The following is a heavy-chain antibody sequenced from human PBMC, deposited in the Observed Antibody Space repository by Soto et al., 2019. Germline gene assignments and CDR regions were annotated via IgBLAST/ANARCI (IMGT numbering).Heavy chain of an antibody. Sequence: QVQLVQSGAEVKKPGASVKVACKAYGYTFTSCDINWVRQANGRGLEWMGWMNPNSGNTGYAQKFQGRVTMTRNTSISTAYMELSSLRSEDTAVYYCARASRDIGNYGMDVWGQGTTVTVSS. CDR2: MNPNSGNT. V-gene: IGHV1-8*01. CDR1: GYTFTSCD. CDR3: ARASRDIGNYGMDV. J-gene: IGHJ6*02. D-gene: IGHD2-15*01.